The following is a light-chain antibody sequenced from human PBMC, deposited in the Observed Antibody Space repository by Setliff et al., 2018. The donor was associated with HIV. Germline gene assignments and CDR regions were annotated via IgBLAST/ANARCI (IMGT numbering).Light chain of an antibody. CDR2: EVT. CDR3: SSCASSSPYV. V-gene: IGLV2-14*01. CDR1: SSDIGGYNF. Sequence: QSALTQPASVSGSPGQSITISCTGTSSDIGGYNFVSWYQHHPGKAPKLMIYEVTNRPSGVSNRFSGSKSGNTASLTISGLQADDEADYYCSSCASSSPYVFGTGTKVPS. J-gene: IGLJ1*01.